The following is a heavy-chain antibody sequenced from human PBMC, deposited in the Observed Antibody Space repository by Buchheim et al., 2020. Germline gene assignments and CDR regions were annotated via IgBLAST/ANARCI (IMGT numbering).Heavy chain of an antibody. CDR1: GFTFSSYA. D-gene: IGHD2/OR15-2a*01. Sequence: EVQLSESGGGLVQPGGSLRLSCAASGFTFSSYAMNWVRQAPGKGLEWVSGISGTGGTKSYADSVRGRFSISRDNSKNTLFLQMNSLRAEDTALYFCVRYSSTCHKKYFESWGQGTL. CDR2: ISGTGGTK. V-gene: IGHV3-23*01. J-gene: IGHJ4*02. CDR3: VRYSSTCHKKYFES.